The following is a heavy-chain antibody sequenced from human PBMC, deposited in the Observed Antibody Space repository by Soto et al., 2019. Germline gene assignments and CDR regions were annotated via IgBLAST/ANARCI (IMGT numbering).Heavy chain of an antibody. J-gene: IGHJ4*02. D-gene: IGHD3-10*01. Sequence: EVQLLESGGGLVQPGGSLRLSCAASGFTFSSFVMTWVRQAPGKGLEWVSSISGSGGSTYYADFVKGRFTISRDNSKNTLYLQMNGLRADDTAVYYCVATLGEPTDYWGQGTLVTVSS. CDR1: GFTFSSFV. V-gene: IGHV3-23*01. CDR3: VATLGEPTDY. CDR2: ISGSGGST.